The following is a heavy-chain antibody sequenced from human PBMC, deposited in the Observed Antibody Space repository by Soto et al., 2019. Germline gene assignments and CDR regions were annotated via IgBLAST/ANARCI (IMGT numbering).Heavy chain of an antibody. CDR1: GFTFSNYG. CDR2: MWFDGSGK. D-gene: IGHD1-1*01. CDR3: ARDQDDFFGKWDV. Sequence: QVQLGESGGGVVQPGRSLRLSCAASGFTFSNYGMHWVRQAPGKGLDWVAVMWFDGSGKYYADSVKGRFTISRDNSKNTLYLQMNSLRDDDTAVYYCARDQDDFFGKWDVWGQGTTVTVSS. J-gene: IGHJ6*02. V-gene: IGHV3-33*01.